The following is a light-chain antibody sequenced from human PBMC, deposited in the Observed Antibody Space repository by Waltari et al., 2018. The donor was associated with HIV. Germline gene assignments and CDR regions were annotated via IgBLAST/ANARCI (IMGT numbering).Light chain of an antibody. V-gene: IGKV1D-16*01. J-gene: IGKJ4*01. CDR1: HDISTW. Sequence: DIQMTPSPSSLSASVGDRVTITCRASHDISTWLAWYQQKPEQAPKSLIHGAANLQSGGPSRFSGSGSGRDFTLTISSLQPEDFATYYCQQYNAYPLTFGGGTKVEIK. CDR2: GAA. CDR3: QQYNAYPLT.